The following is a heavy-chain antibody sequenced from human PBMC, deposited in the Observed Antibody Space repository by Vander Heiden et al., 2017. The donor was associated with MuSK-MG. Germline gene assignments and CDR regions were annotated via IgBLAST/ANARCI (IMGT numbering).Heavy chain of an antibody. Sequence: QVQLQQWGAGLLKPSETLSLTCAVYGGSFSGYYWSWIRQPPGKGLEWLGEINHSGSTNYNPALKSRVTISVDTSKNQFSLKMRSVTAADTAVYYSARGGSYRPYYFDYWGQGTLVTVSS. CDR2: INHSGST. D-gene: IGHD3-16*02. CDR1: GGSFSGYY. J-gene: IGHJ4*02. CDR3: ARGGSYRPYYFDY. V-gene: IGHV4-34*01.